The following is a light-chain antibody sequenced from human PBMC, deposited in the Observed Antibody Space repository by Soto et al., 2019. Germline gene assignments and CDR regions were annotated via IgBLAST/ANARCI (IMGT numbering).Light chain of an antibody. CDR2: DAS. V-gene: IGKV1-5*01. CDR3: QQLNSYPFT. J-gene: IGKJ3*01. CDR1: QSISSW. Sequence: IHMTHSPSTLSASFGDRVTITCRASQSISSWLAWFQQKPGKAPKLLMYDASSLESGVPSRFSGSGSGTDFTLTISSLQPEDFATYYCQQLNSYPFTFGPGTSGYQ.